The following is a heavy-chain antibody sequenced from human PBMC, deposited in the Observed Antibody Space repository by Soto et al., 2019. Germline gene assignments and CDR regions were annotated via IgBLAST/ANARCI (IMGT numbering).Heavy chain of an antibody. CDR2: IYYSGST. J-gene: IGHJ4*02. V-gene: IGHV4-31*03. CDR3: AGRYGGNFDY. CDR1: CGSISSGGYY. Sequence: PSETLSLTCTVSCGSISSGGYYWSWIRQHPGKGLEWIGYIYYSGSTYYNPSLKSRVTISVDTSKNQFSLKLSSVTAADTAVYYCAGRYGGNFDYWGQGTLVTVSS. D-gene: IGHD2-15*01.